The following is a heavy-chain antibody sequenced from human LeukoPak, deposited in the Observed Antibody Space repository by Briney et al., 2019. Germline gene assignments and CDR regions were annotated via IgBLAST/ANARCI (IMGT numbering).Heavy chain of an antibody. Sequence: PSETLSLTCTVSGGSISSSSYYWGWIRQPPGKGLEWIGSIYYSGSTYYNPSLKSRVTISVDTSKNQFSLKLSAVTAADTAVYYCAGSLPYGDEDYFDYWGQGTLVTVSS. V-gene: IGHV4-39*01. CDR1: GGSISSSSYY. CDR2: IYYSGST. D-gene: IGHD4-17*01. CDR3: AGSLPYGDEDYFDY. J-gene: IGHJ4*02.